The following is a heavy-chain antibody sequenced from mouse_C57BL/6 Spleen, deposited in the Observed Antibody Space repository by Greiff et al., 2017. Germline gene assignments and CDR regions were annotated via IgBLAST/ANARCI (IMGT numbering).Heavy chain of an antibody. D-gene: IGHD3-3*01. J-gene: IGHJ2*01. V-gene: IGHV1-26*01. CDR2: INPNNGGT. CDR3: SRTGAGASDY. Sequence: EVQLQQSGAELVKPGASVKISCKASGYTFTDYYMNWVKQSHGKSLEWIGDINPNNGGTSYNQKFKGKATLTVDKSSSTAYMELRSLTSEDSAVYYCSRTGAGASDYWGQGTTLTVSS. CDR1: GYTFTDYY.